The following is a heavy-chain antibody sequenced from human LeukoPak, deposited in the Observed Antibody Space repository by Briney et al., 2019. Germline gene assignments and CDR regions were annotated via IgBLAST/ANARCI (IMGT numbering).Heavy chain of an antibody. CDR3: ARGRPTYFDY. D-gene: IGHD4-11*01. CDR1: GFTFSSYW. V-gene: IGHV3-21*01. CDR2: ISSSSGYI. J-gene: IGHJ4*02. Sequence: PGGSLRLSCAASGFTFSSYWMSWVRQAPGKGLEWVSSISSSSGYIYYADSVEGRFTISRDNAKNSLYLQMNSLRAEDTAVYYCARGRPTYFDYWGQGTLVTVSS.